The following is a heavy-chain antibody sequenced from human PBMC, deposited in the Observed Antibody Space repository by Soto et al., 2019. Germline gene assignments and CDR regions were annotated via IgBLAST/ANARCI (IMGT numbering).Heavy chain of an antibody. CDR1: GYTFSSYY. CDR3: ARGGGSYAHDC. V-gene: IGHV1-46*01. D-gene: IGHD2-2*01. Sequence: QVQLVQSGAEVKKPGASVTVSCKASGYTFSSYYMHWVRQAPGQGLEWMGIINPSAGSTSYAQKFQGRVTMTRDSSTSTDYMELSSLRSEDTAVYYCARGGGSYAHDCWGQGTLVTVSS. CDR2: INPSAGST. J-gene: IGHJ4*02.